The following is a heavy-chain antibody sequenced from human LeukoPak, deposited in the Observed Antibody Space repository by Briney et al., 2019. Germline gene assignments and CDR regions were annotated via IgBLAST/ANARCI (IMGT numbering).Heavy chain of an antibody. CDR2: IKQDGSNK. CDR1: GFTFSSYW. D-gene: IGHD3-3*01. CDR3: AREITYYDFWSGYYTRPQGIDY. J-gene: IGHJ4*02. V-gene: IGHV3-7*01. Sequence: GGSLRLSCAASGFTFSSYWMSWVRQAPGKGLEWVANIKQDGSNKYYADSVKGRFTISRDNSKNTLYLQMNSLRAEDTAVYYCAREITYYDFWSGYYTRPQGIDYWGQGTLVTVSS.